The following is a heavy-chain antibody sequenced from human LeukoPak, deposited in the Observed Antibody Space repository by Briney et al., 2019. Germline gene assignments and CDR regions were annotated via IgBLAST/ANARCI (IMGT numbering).Heavy chain of an antibody. Sequence: GRSLRLSCAASGFNLNSYMLNWVRQAPGKGLEWVSSISSTGSYIYHADSVKGRFTISRDNPGNMVYLQMDSLRAEDTAVYYCSRVAQSGPTGWFDPWGQGTLVTVSS. J-gene: IGHJ5*02. CDR1: GFNLNSYM. D-gene: IGHD1-1*01. V-gene: IGHV3-21*01. CDR3: SRVAQSGPTGWFDP. CDR2: ISSTGSYI.